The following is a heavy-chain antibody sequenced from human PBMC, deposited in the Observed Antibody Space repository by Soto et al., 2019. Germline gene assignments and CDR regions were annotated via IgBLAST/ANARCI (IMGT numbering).Heavy chain of an antibody. CDR3: AKDVYSSSFDY. CDR2: ISYDGSNK. D-gene: IGHD6-6*01. V-gene: IGHV3-30*18. CDR1: GFTFSSYG. Sequence: GGSLRLSCAASGFTFSSYGMHWVRQAPGKGLEWVAVISYDGSNKYYADSVKGRFTISRDNSKNTLYLQMSSLRAEDTAVYYCAKDVYSSSFDYWGQGTLVTV. J-gene: IGHJ4*02.